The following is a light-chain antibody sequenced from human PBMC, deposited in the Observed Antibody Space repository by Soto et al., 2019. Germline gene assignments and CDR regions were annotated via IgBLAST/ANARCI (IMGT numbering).Light chain of an antibody. CDR3: KAWDSSTASYV. CDR2: QDT. V-gene: IGLV3-1*01. Sequence: SYELTQPPSVSVSPGQTATITCSGDKLGDKYACWFQQKPGQSPVSVIYQDTKRPSGIPERFSASNSGNTATLTISGTQATDEADSYCKAWDSSTASYVFGTGTKVTVL. J-gene: IGLJ1*01. CDR1: KLGDKY.